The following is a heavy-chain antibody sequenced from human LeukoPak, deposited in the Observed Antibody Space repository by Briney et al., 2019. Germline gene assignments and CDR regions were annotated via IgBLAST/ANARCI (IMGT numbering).Heavy chain of an antibody. V-gene: IGHV3-74*01. CDR1: GFTFSSYW. CDR2: INSDGSST. Sequence: GGSLRLSCAASGFTFSSYWMHWVRQAPGKGLVWFSRINSDGSSTTYADSVKGRFTISRDNAKNTLYLQMNSLRVEDTAVYYCARAGIAVAGNGVYYFDYWGQGTLVTVSS. D-gene: IGHD6-19*01. CDR3: ARAGIAVAGNGVYYFDY. J-gene: IGHJ4*02.